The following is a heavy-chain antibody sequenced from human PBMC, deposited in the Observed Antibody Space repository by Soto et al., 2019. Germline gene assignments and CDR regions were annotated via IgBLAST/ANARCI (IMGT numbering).Heavy chain of an antibody. CDR3: ARGRQSYYDFWSGYLLPYGMDV. CDR1: GYTFTSYY. J-gene: IGHJ6*02. V-gene: IGHV1-46*01. Sequence: AASVKVSCKACGYTFTSYYMHWVRQAPGQGLEWMGIINPSGGSTSYAQKFQGRVTMTRDTSTSTVYMELSSLRSEDTAVYYCARGRQSYYDFWSGYLLPYGMDVWGQGTTVTVSS. D-gene: IGHD3-3*01. CDR2: INPSGGST.